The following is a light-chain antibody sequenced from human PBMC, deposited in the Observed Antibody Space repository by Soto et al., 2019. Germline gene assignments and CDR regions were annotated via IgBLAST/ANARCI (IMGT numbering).Light chain of an antibody. Sequence: EIVMTQSPATLYVSPGERATLSCRASQSVSSNLAWYQQKPGQAPRLLIYGASTRATGIPARFSGSGSGTECTLTISSLQSEDFEVYCCQQYNNWLYTFGQGTKMEIK. CDR1: QSVSSN. CDR3: QQYNNWLYT. CDR2: GAS. J-gene: IGKJ2*01. V-gene: IGKV3-15*01.